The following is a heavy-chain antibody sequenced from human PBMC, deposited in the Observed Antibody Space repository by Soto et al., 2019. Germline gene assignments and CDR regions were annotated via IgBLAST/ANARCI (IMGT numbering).Heavy chain of an antibody. CDR3: ARHIESSSWYYYYGMDV. V-gene: IGHV5-51*01. J-gene: IGHJ6*02. Sequence: GESLKISCKGSGYSFTSYWIGWVRQMPGKGLEWMGIIYPGDSDTSYSPSFQGQVTISADKSIRTAYLQWSSLKASDTAMYYCARHIESSSWYYYYGMDVWGQGTTVTVSS. D-gene: IGHD6-13*01. CDR1: GYSFTSYW. CDR2: IYPGDSDT.